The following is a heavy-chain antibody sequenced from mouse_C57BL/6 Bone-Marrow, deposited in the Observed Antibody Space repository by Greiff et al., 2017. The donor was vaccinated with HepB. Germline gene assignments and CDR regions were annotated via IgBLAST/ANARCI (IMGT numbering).Heavy chain of an antibody. CDR3: ARGLLAPYDYDGLWGHYYFDY. Sequence: QVQLQQPGAELVKPGASVKLSCKASGYTFTSYWMHWVKQRPGRGLEWIGRIDPNSGGTKYNEKFKSKATLTVDKPSSTAYIQLSSLTSEDSAVYYCARGLLAPYDYDGLWGHYYFDYWGQGTTLTVSS. CDR1: GYTFTSYW. V-gene: IGHV1-72*01. D-gene: IGHD2-4*01. J-gene: IGHJ2*01. CDR2: IDPNSGGT.